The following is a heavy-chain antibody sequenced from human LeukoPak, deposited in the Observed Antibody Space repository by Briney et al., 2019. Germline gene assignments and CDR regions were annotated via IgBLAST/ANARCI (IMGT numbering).Heavy chain of an antibody. Sequence: GGSLRLSCAASGFTFSSYGMHWVRQAPGKGLEWVAVISYDGSNKYYADSVKGRFTISRDNSKNTLYLQMNSLRAEDTAVYYCARAYYDSSGYYFYYYYMDVWGKGTTVTISS. CDR1: GFTFSSYG. CDR3: ARAYYDSSGYYFYYYYMDV. D-gene: IGHD3-22*01. J-gene: IGHJ6*03. CDR2: ISYDGSNK. V-gene: IGHV3-30*03.